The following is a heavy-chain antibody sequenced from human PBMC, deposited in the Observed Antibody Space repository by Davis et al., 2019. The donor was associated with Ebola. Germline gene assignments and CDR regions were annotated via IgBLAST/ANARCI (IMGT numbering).Heavy chain of an antibody. D-gene: IGHD1-26*01. J-gene: IGHJ6*02. CDR2: IKQDGSEK. Sequence: GESLKISCAASGFSFSRYWMSWVRQAPGKGLEWVANIKQDGSEKYYVDSMKGRFTISRANAKNSLYLQMNSLRAEDTAVYYCARDLGHSVGYYYYGMDVWGQGTTVTVSS. V-gene: IGHV3-7*01. CDR1: GFSFSRYW. CDR3: ARDLGHSVGYYYYGMDV.